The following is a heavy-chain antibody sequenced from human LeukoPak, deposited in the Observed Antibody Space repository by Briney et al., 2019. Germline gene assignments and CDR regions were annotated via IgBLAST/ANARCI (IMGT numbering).Heavy chain of an antibody. J-gene: IGHJ4*02. CDR1: GFTFSSYA. D-gene: IGHD3-9*01. Sequence: GGSLRLSCAASGFTFSSYAMSWVRQAPGKGLEWVSAISGSGGSTYYADSVKGRFTISRDNSKNTLYLQMNSLRAEDTAVYYCARSRSYDILTGELDTFDYWGQGTLVTVSS. V-gene: IGHV3-23*01. CDR3: ARSRSYDILTGELDTFDY. CDR2: ISGSGGST.